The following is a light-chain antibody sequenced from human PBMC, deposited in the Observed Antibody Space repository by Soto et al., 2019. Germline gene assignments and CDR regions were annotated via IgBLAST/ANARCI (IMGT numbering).Light chain of an antibody. CDR3: SSYASSSSYA. CDR1: SSDVGGYNH. CDR2: EVR. J-gene: IGLJ1*01. Sequence: QSALTQPASVSGSPGQSITISCTGTSSDVGGYNHVSWYQQHPGKAPKLIIFEVRNRPSGVSDRFSASKSGYTASLTISGLQTEDEAVYYCSSYASSSSYAFGTGTKLTVL. V-gene: IGLV2-14*01.